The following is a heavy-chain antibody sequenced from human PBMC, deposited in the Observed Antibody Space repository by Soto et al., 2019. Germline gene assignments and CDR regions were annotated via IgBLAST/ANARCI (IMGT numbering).Heavy chain of an antibody. D-gene: IGHD2-15*01. CDR3: ARAGYCSGGTCFHGNCDY. CDR2: INPNGGST. Sequence: QVQQVQSGAEVKRPGASVKVSCKASGYNFTTYYMNWVRQDPGQGLEWLGIINPNGGSTTYAQKFQGRVTMTRDTATSTVYLELSSLRSEDTAVYYCARAGYCSGGTCFHGNCDYWGQGTLVTVSA. V-gene: IGHV1-46*01. J-gene: IGHJ4*02. CDR1: GYNFTTYY.